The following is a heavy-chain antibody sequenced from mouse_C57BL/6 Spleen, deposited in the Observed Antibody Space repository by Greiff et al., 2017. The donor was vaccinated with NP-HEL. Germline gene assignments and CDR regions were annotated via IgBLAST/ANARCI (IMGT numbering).Heavy chain of an antibody. D-gene: IGHD1-1*01. CDR1: GYTFTSYW. CDR2: IDPSDSYT. CDR3: ARYGSSVYYYAMDY. Sequence: QVQLQQPGAELVMPGASVKLSCKASGYTFTSYWMHWVKQRPGQGLEWIGEIDPSDSYTNYNQKFKGKSTLTVDKSSSTAYMQLSSLTSEDSAVYYCARYGSSVYYYAMDYWGQGTSVTVSS. J-gene: IGHJ4*01. V-gene: IGHV1-69*01.